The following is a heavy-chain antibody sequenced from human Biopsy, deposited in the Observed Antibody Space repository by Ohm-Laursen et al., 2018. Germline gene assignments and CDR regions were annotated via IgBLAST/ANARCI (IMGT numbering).Heavy chain of an antibody. CDR1: SGSIRTGDYH. V-gene: IGHV4-31*03. D-gene: IGHD3-9*01. CDR3: VREPKTGTAEAWYFDL. CDR2: IYYTGNT. Sequence: TLSLTCTVSSGSIRTGDYHWTWIRQHPGKGLEWIGSIYYTGNTKYNPSLQSRLSMSVDASKNQFSLKLSSVTAADTAVYYCVREPKTGTAEAWYFDLWGRGSPVTVPS. J-gene: IGHJ2*01.